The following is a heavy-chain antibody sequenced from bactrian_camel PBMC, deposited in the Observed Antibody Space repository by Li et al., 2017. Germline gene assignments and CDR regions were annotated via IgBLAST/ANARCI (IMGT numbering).Heavy chain of an antibody. J-gene: IGHJ4*01. D-gene: IGHD3*01. CDR3: AAQAAYCYHMRQGRAEF. CDR2: ISSPGHT. CDR1: GGFFGGVC. V-gene: IGHV3S53*01. Sequence: QVQLVESGGGSVQAGGSLKLSCAQHGGFFGGVCMAWFRQSPGKEREEVAMISSPGHTTYADPVKGRFTISRDNTMNALYLQMNNLKPEDTAVYTCAAQAAYCYHMRQGRAEFRGQGTQVTVS.